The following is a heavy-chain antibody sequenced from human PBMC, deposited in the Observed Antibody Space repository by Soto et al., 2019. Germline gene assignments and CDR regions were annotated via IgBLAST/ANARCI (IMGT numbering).Heavy chain of an antibody. V-gene: IGHV4-59*01. CDR2: ISYSGTT. CDR3: ATTTHPYYYDSSGYYFDY. CDR1: DGSISSYY. Sequence: SETLSLTCTVSDGSISSYYWSWIRQPPGKGLEWIGYISYSGTTNYNPSLKSRVTMSVDTSKSQFSLRLNSVTAADTAVYYCATTTHPYYYDSSGYYFDYWGQGTLVT. J-gene: IGHJ4*02. D-gene: IGHD3-22*01.